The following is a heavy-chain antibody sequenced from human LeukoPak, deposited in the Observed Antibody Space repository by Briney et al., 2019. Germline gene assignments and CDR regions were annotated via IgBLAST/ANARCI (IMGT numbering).Heavy chain of an antibody. V-gene: IGHV1-18*01. J-gene: IGHJ6*02. CDR3: ARYCSSTSCHPVNYYYYGMDV. CDR2: ISAYKGKA. Sequence: ASVKVSCKPSRYTFTTYVISWVSQAPGQGLEWLGWISAYKGKANYAQKLQGRVTMTTDTSTSTAYMELRSLRSDDTAVYYCARYCSSTSCHPVNYYYYGMDVWGQGTTVTVSS. D-gene: IGHD2-2*01. CDR1: RYTFTTYV.